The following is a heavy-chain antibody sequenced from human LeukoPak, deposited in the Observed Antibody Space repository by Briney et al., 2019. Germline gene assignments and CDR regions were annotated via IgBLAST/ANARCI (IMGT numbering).Heavy chain of an antibody. CDR3: SRGGYGDYNNWFDP. CDR2: IWYNGSNK. V-gene: IGHV3-33*01. Sequence: PGGSLRLSCAASGFTFSSFGMHWVRQAPGKGLEWVADIWYNGSNKYYAESVKGRFTISRDNSKNTLYLQMNSLRAEDTAVYYCSRGGYGDYNNWFDPWGQGTLVTVSP. D-gene: IGHD4-17*01. J-gene: IGHJ5*02. CDR1: GFTFSSFG.